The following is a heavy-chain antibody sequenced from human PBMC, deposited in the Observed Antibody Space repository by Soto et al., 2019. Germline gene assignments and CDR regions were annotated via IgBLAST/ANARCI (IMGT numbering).Heavy chain of an antibody. J-gene: IGHJ6*02. Sequence: ASVKVSCKASGGTFSSYAISWVRQAPGQGLEWMGGIIPIFGTANYAQKFQGRVTITADESTSTAYIELSSLRSEDTAVDYCARPSSPGFCSGGSCLLDYYYYGMDVWGQGTTVTVSS. CDR1: GGTFSSYA. CDR3: ARPSSPGFCSGGSCLLDYYYYGMDV. CDR2: IIPIFGTA. D-gene: IGHD2-15*01. V-gene: IGHV1-69*13.